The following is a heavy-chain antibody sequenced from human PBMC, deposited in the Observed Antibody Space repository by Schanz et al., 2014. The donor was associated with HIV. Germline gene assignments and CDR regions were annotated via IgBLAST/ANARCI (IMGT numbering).Heavy chain of an antibody. J-gene: IGHJ4*02. V-gene: IGHV1-69*06. CDR1: GVTFSSYA. Sequence: QVQLVQSGAEVKKPGSSVKVSCKASGVTFSSYAISWVRQAPGQGLEWMGGIIPFFGTPNYAQKFQGRVTMTTDTSTSTAYMELRSLRSDDTAVYYCANEGLTGFIDYWGQGTLVTVSS. D-gene: IGHD6-25*01. CDR3: ANEGLTGFIDY. CDR2: IIPFFGTP.